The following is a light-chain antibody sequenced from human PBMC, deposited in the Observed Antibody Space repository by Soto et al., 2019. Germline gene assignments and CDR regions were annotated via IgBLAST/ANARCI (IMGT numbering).Light chain of an antibody. CDR1: QTINNW. CDR3: QQSYNPPWT. V-gene: IGKV1-39*01. CDR2: GTS. J-gene: IGKJ1*01. Sequence: DIPMTQSPSSLSASVGDRVTITCRTSQTINNWLNWYQQKPGKAPKLLIYGTSNLYNGVPSRFSGSGAGTDFTLTITSLQPEDFAVYYCQQSYNPPWTFGRGTKVEIK.